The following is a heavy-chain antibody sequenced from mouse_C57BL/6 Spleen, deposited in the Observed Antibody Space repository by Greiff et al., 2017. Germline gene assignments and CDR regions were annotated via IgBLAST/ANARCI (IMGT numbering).Heavy chain of an antibody. CDR2: INPGSGGT. Sequence: QVQPQQSGAELVRPGTSVKVSCKASGYAFTNYLIEWVKQRPGQGLEWIGVINPGSGGTNYNEKFKGKATLTADKSSSTAYMQLSSLTSEDSAVYFCASFDYDDARRRHYAMDYWGQGTSVTVSS. CDR1: GYAFTNYL. V-gene: IGHV1-54*01. D-gene: IGHD2-4*01. J-gene: IGHJ4*01. CDR3: ASFDYDDARRRHYAMDY.